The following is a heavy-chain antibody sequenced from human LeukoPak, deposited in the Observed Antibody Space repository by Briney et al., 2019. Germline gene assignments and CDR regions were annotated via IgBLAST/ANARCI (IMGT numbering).Heavy chain of an antibody. CDR3: ARYYYDSSGYYYIDY. Sequence: SETLSLTCTVSGGSISSSSYYWGWIRQPPGKGLEWIGYIYYSGSTNYNPSLKSRVTISVDTSKNQFSLKLSSVTAADTAVYYCARYYYDSSGYYYIDYWGQGTLVTVSS. CDR1: GGSISSSSYY. V-gene: IGHV4-61*05. CDR2: IYYSGST. D-gene: IGHD3-22*01. J-gene: IGHJ4*02.